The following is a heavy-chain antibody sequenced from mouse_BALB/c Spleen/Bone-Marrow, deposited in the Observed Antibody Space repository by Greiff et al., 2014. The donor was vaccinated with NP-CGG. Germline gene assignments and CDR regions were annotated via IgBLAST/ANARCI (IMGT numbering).Heavy chain of an antibody. CDR1: GYTFTSYV. CDR3: ARGGYYGTSLYWYFDV. CDR2: INPYNDGT. D-gene: IGHD1-1*01. V-gene: IGHV1-14*01. Sequence: SGPELVKPGASVKMSCKASGYTFTSYVIHWVKQKPEQGLEWIGYINPYNDGTKYNEKFKGKATLTSDKSSSTAYMELSSLTSEDSAVYYCARGGYYGTSLYWYFDVWGAGTTVTVSS. J-gene: IGHJ1*01.